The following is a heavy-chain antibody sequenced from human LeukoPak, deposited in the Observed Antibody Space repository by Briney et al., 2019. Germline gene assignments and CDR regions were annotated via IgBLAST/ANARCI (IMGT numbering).Heavy chain of an antibody. CDR1: GFTLSTAS. CDR2: IDRSSNTI. V-gene: IGHV3-48*04. J-gene: IGHJ4*02. D-gene: IGHD1-1*01. CDR3: ADNLSR. Sequence: PGGSLRLSCAASGFTLSTASMNWVRQAPGKGLEWISYIDRSSNTIYYADSVKGRFTISRDSAKNSLYLQMNSLRAEDTAVYFCADNLSRWGQGTLVTVSP.